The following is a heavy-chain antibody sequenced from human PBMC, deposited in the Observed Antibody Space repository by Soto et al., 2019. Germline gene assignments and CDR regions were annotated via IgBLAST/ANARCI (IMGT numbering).Heavy chain of an antibody. Sequence: GGSLRLSCAASGFTFSSYAMSWVRQAPGKGLEWVSAISGSGGSTYYADSVKGRFTISRDNSKNTLYLQMNSLRAEDTAVYYCAKGHDYSGYVTLTNDYWGQGTLVTVSS. J-gene: IGHJ4*02. D-gene: IGHD5-12*01. CDR1: GFTFSSYA. CDR3: AKGHDYSGYVTLTNDY. V-gene: IGHV3-23*01. CDR2: ISGSGGST.